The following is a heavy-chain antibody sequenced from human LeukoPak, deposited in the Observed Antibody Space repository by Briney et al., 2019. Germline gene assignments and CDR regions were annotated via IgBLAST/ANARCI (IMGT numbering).Heavy chain of an antibody. CDR1: GGSISSSSYY. V-gene: IGHV4-61*01. J-gene: IGHJ3*02. Sequence: PSETLSLTCTVSGGSISSSSYYWSWIRQPPGKGLEWIGYIYYSGSTNYNPSLKSRVTISVDTSKNQFSLKLSSVTAADTAVYYCARVAGAYAFDIWGQGTMVTVSS. CDR3: ARVAGAYAFDI. CDR2: IYYSGST. D-gene: IGHD4/OR15-4a*01.